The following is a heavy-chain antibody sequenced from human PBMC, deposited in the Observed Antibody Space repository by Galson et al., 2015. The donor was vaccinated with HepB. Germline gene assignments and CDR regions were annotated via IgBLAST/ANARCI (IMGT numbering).Heavy chain of an antibody. V-gene: IGHV1-2*06. CDR1: GYTFTGYY. D-gene: IGHD2-21*02. CDR2: INPNSGGT. Sequence: SVKVSCKASGYTFTGYYMHWVRQAPGQGLEWMGRINPNSGGTNYAQKFQGRVTMTRDTSISTAYMELSRLRSDDTAVYYCARGERAHIVVVTAIISWFDPWGQGTLVTVSS. CDR3: ARGERAHIVVVTAIISWFDP. J-gene: IGHJ5*02.